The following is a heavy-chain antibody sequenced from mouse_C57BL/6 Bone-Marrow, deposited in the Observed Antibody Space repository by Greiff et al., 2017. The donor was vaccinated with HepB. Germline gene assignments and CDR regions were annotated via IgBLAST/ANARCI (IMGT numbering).Heavy chain of an antibody. CDR2: IHPNSGST. Sequence: VQLQQPGAELVKPGASVKLSCKASGYTFTSYWMHWVKQRPGQGLEWIGMIHPNSGSTNYNEKFKSKATLTVDKSSSTAYMQLSSLTSEDSAVYYCARDPYYGSTFYWYFDVWGTGTTVTVSS. CDR3: ARDPYYGSTFYWYFDV. D-gene: IGHD1-1*01. J-gene: IGHJ1*03. V-gene: IGHV1-64*01. CDR1: GYTFTSYW.